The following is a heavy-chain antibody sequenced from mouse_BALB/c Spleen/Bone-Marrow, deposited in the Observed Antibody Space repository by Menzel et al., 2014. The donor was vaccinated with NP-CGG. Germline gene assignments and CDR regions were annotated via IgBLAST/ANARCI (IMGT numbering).Heavy chain of an antibody. CDR2: INPSNGVT. Sequence: VQLQQPGAELVKPGASVKLSCKVSGYTFTNYYVYWVKQRPGQGLEWIGEINPSNGVTNFNEKFMIKATLTVDSSPSTAYMHLSSLTSEDSAVYYCTRSGFYGYGTYFDVWGAGTTVTVSS. CDR3: TRSGFYGYGTYFDV. CDR1: GYTFTNYY. D-gene: IGHD1-2*01. J-gene: IGHJ1*01. V-gene: IGHV1S81*02.